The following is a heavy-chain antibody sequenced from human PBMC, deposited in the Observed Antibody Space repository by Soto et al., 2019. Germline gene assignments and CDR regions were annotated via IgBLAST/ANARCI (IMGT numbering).Heavy chain of an antibody. V-gene: IGHV3-23*01. Sequence: EVQLLESGGGLVQPGGSLRLSCAASGFTFSSYAMSWVRQAPGKGLXWVSXISGSGGSTYYADSVKGRFTISRDNSKNTLYXXXXXXXXXXXXXXXXXXXXXXXXXXXXXXYTFDYWGQGTLVTVSS. J-gene: IGHJ4*02. CDR2: ISGSGGST. CDR3: XXXXXXXXXXXXXXYTFDY. CDR1: GFTFSSYA.